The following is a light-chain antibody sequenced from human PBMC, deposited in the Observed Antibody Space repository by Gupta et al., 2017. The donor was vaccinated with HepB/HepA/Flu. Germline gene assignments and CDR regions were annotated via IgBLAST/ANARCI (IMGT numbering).Light chain of an antibody. CDR3: CSYAGSITFLSV. CDR1: SSDVGSYNL. V-gene: IGLV2-23*02. J-gene: IGLJ1*01. CDR2: EVS. Sequence: QSALTLPASVSGSPGQSITISCTGTSSDVGSYNLVSWYQQHPGKAPKLMIYEVSKRPSGVSNRFSGSKSGNTASLTISGLQAEDEADYYCCSYAGSITFLSVFGTGPKVTVL.